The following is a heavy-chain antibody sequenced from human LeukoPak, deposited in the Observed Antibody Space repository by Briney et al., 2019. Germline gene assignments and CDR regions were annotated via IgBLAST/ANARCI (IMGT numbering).Heavy chain of an antibody. CDR2: VFNDGSNQ. D-gene: IGHD4-11*01. CDR3: AKDAERGFDYSNSLQR. CDR1: KFTFSHYG. V-gene: IGHV3-33*03. Sequence: GGSLRLSCAASKFTFSHYGMHWVRQAPGKGLEWVAVVFNDGSNQYYADSVKGRFTVSRDDSQNMLYLQMNSLRPEDTAVYYCAKDAERGFDYSNSLQRWGQGTLVTVSS. J-gene: IGHJ4*02.